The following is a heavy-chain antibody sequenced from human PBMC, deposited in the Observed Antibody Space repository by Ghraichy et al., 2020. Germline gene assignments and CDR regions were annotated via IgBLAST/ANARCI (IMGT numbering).Heavy chain of an antibody. Sequence: SETLSLTCTVSGDSLNSYFWNWMRQSPRKGLEWIGYISRTGDTKYNPSLSRRVIIEKDTSNNVFSLKLTSVIAADTAIYYCARGDDAYKTGYWGRGTLVTVSS. CDR2: ISRTGDT. D-gene: IGHD5-24*01. CDR3: ARGDDAYKTGY. V-gene: IGHV4-59*01. J-gene: IGHJ4*02. CDR1: GDSLNSYF.